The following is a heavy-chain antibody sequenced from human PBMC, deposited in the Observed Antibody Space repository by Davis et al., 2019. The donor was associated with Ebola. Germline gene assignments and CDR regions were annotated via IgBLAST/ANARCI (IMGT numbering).Heavy chain of an antibody. Sequence: GESLKISCAASGFTFSSYGMHWVRQAPGKGLEWVAVISYDGSNKYYADSVKGRFTISRDNSKNTLYLQMNSLRAEDTAVYYCATYARQLVLGSPWFLEWFSPGGGGNFDYWAREPWSPSPQ. V-gene: IGHV3-30*03. D-gene: IGHD3-3*01. J-gene: IGHJ4*02. CDR1: GFTFSSYG. CDR2: ISYDGSNK. CDR3: ATYARQLVLGSPWFLEWFSPGGGGNFDY.